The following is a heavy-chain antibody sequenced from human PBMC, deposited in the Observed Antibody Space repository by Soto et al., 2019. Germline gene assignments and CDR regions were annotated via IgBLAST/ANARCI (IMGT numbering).Heavy chain of an antibody. CDR2: IYRTGST. CDR1: GGSFTSNNW. V-gene: IGHV4-4*02. Sequence: QVQLQESGPGLVKPSGTLSLTCAVSGGSFTSNNWWTWVRQPPGKGLECLGEIYRTGSTNDNPSQKSRGTISLHKSENPVSLKVTALTAADTAVYYCASRDTGTSVDYWGQGPLVTVSS. D-gene: IGHD1-7*01. J-gene: IGHJ4*02. CDR3: ASRDTGTSVDY.